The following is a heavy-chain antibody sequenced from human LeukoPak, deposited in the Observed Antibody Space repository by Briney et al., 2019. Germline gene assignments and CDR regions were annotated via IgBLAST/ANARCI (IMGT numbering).Heavy chain of an antibody. CDR2: ISYDGNNK. V-gene: IGHV3-30*04. Sequence: GGSLRLSCAASGFTFSSYAMHWVRQAPGKGLEWVAVISYDGNNKYYADSIQGRFTISRDNSKNTLYLQMNSLRSEDTAVYYCAREPLPAGYSSGWTDYWGQGTLVTVSS. CDR1: GFTFSSYA. D-gene: IGHD6-19*01. CDR3: AREPLPAGYSSGWTDY. J-gene: IGHJ4*02.